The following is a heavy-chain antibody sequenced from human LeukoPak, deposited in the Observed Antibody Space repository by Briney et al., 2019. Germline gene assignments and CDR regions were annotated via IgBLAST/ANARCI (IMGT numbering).Heavy chain of an antibody. CDR3: AIAQRVVPAARGYNWFVL. D-gene: IGHD2-2*01. V-gene: IGHV3-11*04. CDR1: GFTFSNYY. Sequence: PGGSLRLSCAASGFTFSNYYMSWIRQAPGKGLEWVSYISSSGSTIYYADSVKGRFTISRDNAKNSLYLQMNSLRAEDTAVYYCAIAQRVVPAARGYNWFVLWGQGTLVTVSS. J-gene: IGHJ5*02. CDR2: ISSSGSTI.